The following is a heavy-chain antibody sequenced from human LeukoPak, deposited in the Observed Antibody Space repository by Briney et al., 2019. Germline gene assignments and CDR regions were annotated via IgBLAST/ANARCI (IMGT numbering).Heavy chain of an antibody. CDR1: GGSFSGYY. D-gene: IGHD5-12*01. CDR3: ARGRVDIVATIGDYYFDY. CDR2: INHSGST. V-gene: IGHV4-34*01. Sequence: SETLSLTCAVYGGSFSGYYWSWTRQPPGKGLEWIGEINHSGSTNYNPSLKSRVTISVDTSKNQFSLKLSSVTAADTAVYYCARGRVDIVATIGDYYFDYWGQGTLVTVSS. J-gene: IGHJ4*02.